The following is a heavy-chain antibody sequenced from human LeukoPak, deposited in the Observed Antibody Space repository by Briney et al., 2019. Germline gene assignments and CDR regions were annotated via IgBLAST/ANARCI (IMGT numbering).Heavy chain of an antibody. J-gene: IGHJ6*04. Sequence: GGSLRLSCAASGITLSDQYMEWVRQTPGKGLEWVGRTRSKANNHTTEYAASVKGRFTISRDDSNNSLYLQMNNLKTEDTAVYYCARMTFGGMDVWGKGTTVTVSS. CDR2: TRSKANNHTT. V-gene: IGHV3-72*01. D-gene: IGHD3-16*01. CDR1: GITLSDQY. CDR3: ARMTFGGMDV.